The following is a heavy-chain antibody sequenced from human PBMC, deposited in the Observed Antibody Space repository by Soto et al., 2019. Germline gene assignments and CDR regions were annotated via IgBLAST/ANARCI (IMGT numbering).Heavy chain of an antibody. CDR3: ARGMGVVPAATEYYFDY. J-gene: IGHJ4*02. D-gene: IGHD2-2*01. CDR2: INPSGGST. Sequence: ASVKVSCKASGYTFTSYYMHWVRQAPGQGLEWMGIINPSGGSTSYAQKFQGRVTMTRDTSTSTVYMELSSLRSEDTAVYYCARGMGVVPAATEYYFDYWGQGTLVTVSS. V-gene: IGHV1-46*03. CDR1: GYTFTSYY.